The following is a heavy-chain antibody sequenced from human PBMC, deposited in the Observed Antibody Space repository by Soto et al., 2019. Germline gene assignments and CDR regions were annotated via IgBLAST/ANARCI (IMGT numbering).Heavy chain of an antibody. Sequence: QITLKESGPTLVKPTQPLTLTCTFSGFSLSTTGVGVGWIRQPPGKALEWLALIYWNDDKRYSPSLESRLTITKDTSKKQVVLTMTNMDPVDTGTYYCAHRQYDFWTNLDNWFDPWGQGTLVTVSS. CDR1: GFSLSTTGVG. CDR3: AHRQYDFWTNLDNWFDP. J-gene: IGHJ5*02. D-gene: IGHD3-3*01. V-gene: IGHV2-5*01. CDR2: IYWNDDK.